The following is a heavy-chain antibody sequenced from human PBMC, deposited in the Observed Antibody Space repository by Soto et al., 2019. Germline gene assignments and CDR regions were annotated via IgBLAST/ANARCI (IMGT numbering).Heavy chain of an antibody. D-gene: IGHD2-15*01. Sequence: GASVKVSCKVSGYTLTELSMHWVRQAPGKGLEWMGGFEPEDGETIYAQKFQGRVTMTEDTSTDTAYMELSSLRSEDTAVYYCATGPSVYEVADYWGQGTLVTVS. CDR1: GYTLTELS. CDR2: FEPEDGET. J-gene: IGHJ4*02. V-gene: IGHV1-24*01. CDR3: ATGPSVYEVADY.